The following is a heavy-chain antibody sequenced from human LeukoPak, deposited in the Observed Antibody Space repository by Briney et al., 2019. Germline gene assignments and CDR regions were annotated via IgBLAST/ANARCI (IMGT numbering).Heavy chain of an antibody. CDR3: AREGDSSVYYDY. D-gene: IGHD3-22*01. CDR1: GASVSDGNYY. V-gene: IGHV4-39*07. CDR2: IHHSGST. Sequence: SETLSLTRSVSGASVSDGNYYWSWIRQPPGKGLEWIGEIHHSGSTNYNPSLKSRVTISVDTSKNQFSLKLSSVTAADTAVYYCAREGDSSVYYDYWGQGTLVTVSS. J-gene: IGHJ4*02.